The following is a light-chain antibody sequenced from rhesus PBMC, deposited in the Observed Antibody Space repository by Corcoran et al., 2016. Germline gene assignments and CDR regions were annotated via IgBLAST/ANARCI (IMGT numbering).Light chain of an antibody. CDR1: SSDIGGYNY. Sequence: QAALTQPRSVSGSPGQSVTISCTGTSSDIGGYNYVSWYQQYPGTAPKLMIFDVTKRPSGISDRFSGSKSGNTASLTSSGLQDEDEADYYCSSYAGTSSFDVFGSGTKLTVL. V-gene: IGLV2-32*02. CDR2: DVT. J-gene: IGLJ6*01. CDR3: SSYAGTSSFDV.